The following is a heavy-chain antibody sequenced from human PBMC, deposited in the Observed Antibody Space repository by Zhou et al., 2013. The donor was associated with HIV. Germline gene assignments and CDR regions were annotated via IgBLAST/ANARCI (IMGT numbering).Heavy chain of an antibody. CDR1: GGTFSSYA. D-gene: IGHD7-27*01. Sequence: QVQLVQSGAEVKKPGSSVKVSCKASGGTFSSYAISWVRQAPGQGLEWMGGIIPIFGTANYAQKFQGRVTITTDESTSTAYMELSSLRSEDTAVYYCAREKGRLGTSNGDYYYYMDVWGKDHGHRLL. CDR3: AREKGRLGTSNGDYYYYMDV. J-gene: IGHJ6*03. V-gene: IGHV1-69*05. CDR2: IIPIFGTA.